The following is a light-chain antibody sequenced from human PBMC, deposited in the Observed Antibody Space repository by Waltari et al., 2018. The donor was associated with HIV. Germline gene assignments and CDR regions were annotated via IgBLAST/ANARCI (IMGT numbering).Light chain of an antibody. CDR2: GTS. Sequence: DVNMTQSPSSLSASVGDRVTITCRASQPISNSLAWYQQKPGKAPKPLVYGTSRLESGVPSRFSGSGSGTDYTLTISSLQPEDFASYYCQQYYSIPNTFGQGTKLEIK. V-gene: IGKV1-NL1*01. J-gene: IGKJ2*01. CDR1: QPISNS. CDR3: QQYYSIPNT.